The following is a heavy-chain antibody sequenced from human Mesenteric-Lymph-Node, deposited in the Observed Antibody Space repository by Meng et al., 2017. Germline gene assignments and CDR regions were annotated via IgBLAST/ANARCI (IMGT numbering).Heavy chain of an antibody. CDR2: ISSSSSYI. J-gene: IGHJ3*02. D-gene: IGHD3-9*01. CDR3: ARATEYYDILTTGAFDI. CDR1: GFTFSSYS. Sequence: GESLKISCAASGFTFSSYSMNWVRQAPGKGLEWVSSISSSSSYIYYADSVKGRFTISRDNAKNSLYLQMNSLRAEDTAVYYCARATEYYDILTTGAFDIWGQGTMVTVSS. V-gene: IGHV3-21*04.